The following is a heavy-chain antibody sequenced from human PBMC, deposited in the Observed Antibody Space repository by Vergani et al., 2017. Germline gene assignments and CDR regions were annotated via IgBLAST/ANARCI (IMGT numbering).Heavy chain of an antibody. D-gene: IGHD2-2*01. CDR1: GYSFTSYW. J-gene: IGHJ6*03. CDR2: IYPGDSDT. CDR3: SRLGGYCSSTSCPPHMDV. Sequence: EVQLVQSGAEVKKPGESLKISCKGSGYSFTSYWIGWVRQLPGKGLEWMGIIYPGDSDTRYSPSFKGQVTISADKSISTAYLQWSSLKASDTAMYYCSRLGGYCSSTSCPPHMDVWGKGTTVTVSS. V-gene: IGHV5-51*03.